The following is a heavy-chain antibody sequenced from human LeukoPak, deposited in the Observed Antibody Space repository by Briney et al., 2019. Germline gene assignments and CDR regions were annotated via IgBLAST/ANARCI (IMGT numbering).Heavy chain of an antibody. J-gene: IGHJ4*02. CDR3: ARGTDIEVVPAANNGFDY. CDR2: MNPNSGNT. V-gene: IGHV1-8*01. Sequence: ASVKVSCKASGYTFTSYDINWVRQATGQGLEWMGWMNPNSGNTGYAQKFQGRVTMTRNTSISTAYMELSSLRSEDTAVYYCARGTDIEVVPAANNGFDYWGQGTLVTVSS. D-gene: IGHD2-2*01. CDR1: GYTFTSYD.